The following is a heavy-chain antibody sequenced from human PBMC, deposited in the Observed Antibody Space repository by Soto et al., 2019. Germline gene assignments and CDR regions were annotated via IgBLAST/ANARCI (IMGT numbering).Heavy chain of an antibody. CDR2: INHSGST. J-gene: IGHJ4*02. CDR3: ARVYSVASSLPN. CDR1: GGSFSGYY. Sequence: QVQLQQWGAGLLKPSETLSLTCAVYGGSFSGYYWSWIHQPPGKGLEWIGEINHSGSTNYNPSLKSRVTISVDTSKNQFSLKLSSVTAADTAVYYCARVYSVASSLPNWGQGTLVTVSS. V-gene: IGHV4-34*01. D-gene: IGHD1-26*01.